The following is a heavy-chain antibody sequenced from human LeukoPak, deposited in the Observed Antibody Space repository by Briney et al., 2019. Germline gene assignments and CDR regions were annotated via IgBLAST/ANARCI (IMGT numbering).Heavy chain of an antibody. V-gene: IGHV4-39*02. CDR1: GGSISSSSYY. CDR2: IYYSGST. J-gene: IGHJ3*02. Sequence: PSETLSLTCTVSGGSISSSSYYWGWIRQPPGKGLEWIGSIYYSGSTYYNPSLKSRVTISVDTSKNQFSLKLSSVTAADTAMYYCARDSGRWADAFDIWGQGTMVTVSS. D-gene: IGHD4-23*01. CDR3: ARDSGRWADAFDI.